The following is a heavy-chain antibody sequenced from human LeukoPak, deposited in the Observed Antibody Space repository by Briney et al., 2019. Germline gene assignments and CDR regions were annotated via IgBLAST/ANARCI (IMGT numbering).Heavy chain of an antibody. Sequence: PSETLSLTCAVYGGSFSGYYWSWIRQPPGKGLEWIGEINHSGSTNYNPSLKSRVTISVDTSKNQFSLKLSSVTAADTAVYYCARGSYSSSWYRVHYFDYWGQGTLVTVSS. D-gene: IGHD6-13*01. CDR1: GGSFSGYY. J-gene: IGHJ4*02. V-gene: IGHV4-34*01. CDR2: INHSGST. CDR3: ARGSYSSSWYRVHYFDY.